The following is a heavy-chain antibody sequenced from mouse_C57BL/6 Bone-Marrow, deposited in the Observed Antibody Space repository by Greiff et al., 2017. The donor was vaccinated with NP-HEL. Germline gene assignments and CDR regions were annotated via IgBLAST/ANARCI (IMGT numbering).Heavy chain of an antibody. V-gene: IGHV1-26*01. Sequence: EVQLQQSGPELVKPGASVKISCKASGYTFTDYYMNWVKQSHGKSLEWIGDINPNNGGTSYNQKFKGKATLTVDKSSSTAYMELRSLTSEDSAVDYCARLRPVAGGYFDVWGTGTTVTVSS. CDR1: GYTFTDYY. D-gene: IGHD1-2*01. CDR3: ARLRPVAGGYFDV. CDR2: INPNNGGT. J-gene: IGHJ1*03.